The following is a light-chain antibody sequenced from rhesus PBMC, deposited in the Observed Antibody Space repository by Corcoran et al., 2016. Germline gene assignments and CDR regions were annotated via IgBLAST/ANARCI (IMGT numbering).Light chain of an antibody. J-gene: IGKJ2*01. Sequence: EIVMTQSPATLSLSPGETATLSCRASESVGSYLAWYQQKPWKAPNLLVHSAYFRGTGIPERVRGSGARTEVTLTISSLEPEDVGVYHCQQYNDLLPSFGQGTKVEIK. CDR3: QQYNDLLPS. V-gene: IGKV3-40*03. CDR2: SAY. CDR1: ESVGSY.